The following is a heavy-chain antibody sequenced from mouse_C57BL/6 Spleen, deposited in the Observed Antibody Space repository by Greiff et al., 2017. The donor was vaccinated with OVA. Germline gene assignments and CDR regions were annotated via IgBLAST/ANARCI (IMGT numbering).Heavy chain of an antibody. CDR3: ERQDYSNYFCYAMDY. V-gene: IGHV5-17*01. J-gene: IGHJ4*01. Sequence: EVQGVESGGGLVKPGGSLKLSCAASGFTFSDYGMHWVRQAPEKGLEWVAYISSGSSTIYYADTVKGRFTISRDNAKNTMFLQRTSLRSEDTAMYYCERQDYSNYFCYAMDYWGQGTSVTVSS. CDR2: ISSGSSTI. CDR1: GFTFSDYG. D-gene: IGHD2-5*01.